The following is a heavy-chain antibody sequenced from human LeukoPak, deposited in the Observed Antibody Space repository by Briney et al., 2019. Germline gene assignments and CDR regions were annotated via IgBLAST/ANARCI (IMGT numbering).Heavy chain of an antibody. Sequence: SETLSLTCTVSGGSISSYYWSWIRQPPGKGLEWIGYIYYSGSTNYNPSLKSRVTISVDTSKNQFSLKLSSVTPEDTAVYYCAREGYSYGYNFDYWGQGTLVTVSS. J-gene: IGHJ4*02. V-gene: IGHV4-59*12. D-gene: IGHD5-18*01. CDR3: AREGYSYGYNFDY. CDR2: IYYSGST. CDR1: GGSISSYY.